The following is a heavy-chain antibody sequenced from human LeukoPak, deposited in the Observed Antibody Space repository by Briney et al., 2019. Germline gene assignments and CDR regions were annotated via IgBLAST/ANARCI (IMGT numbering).Heavy chain of an antibody. D-gene: IGHD5-12*01. V-gene: IGHV3-21*01. J-gene: IGHJ4*02. CDR1: GFTFSSYS. Sequence: GGSLRLSCAASGFTFSSYSMNWVRQAPGKGLEWVSSISSSSSYIYYADSVEGRFTISRDNAKNSLYLQMNSLRAEDTAVYYCASGPGWLRQYFDYWGQGTLVTVSS. CDR3: ASGPGWLRQYFDY. CDR2: ISSSSSYI.